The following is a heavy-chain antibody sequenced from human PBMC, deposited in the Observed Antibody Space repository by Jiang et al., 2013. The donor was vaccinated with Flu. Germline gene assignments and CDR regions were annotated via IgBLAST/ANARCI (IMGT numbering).Heavy chain of an antibody. Sequence: QLVESGGGVVQPGRSLRLSCAASGFTFSKYAMHWVRQAPGKGLEWVAFISYDGSDKDYADSVKGRFTISRDNPKNMLYLQMVSLRAEDTAVYFCARAMTTRGMDVWGQGTTVTASS. CDR1: GFTFSKYA. J-gene: IGHJ6*01. CDR2: ISYDGSDK. V-gene: IGHV3-30-3*01. CDR3: ARAMTTRGMDV. D-gene: IGHD3-22*01.